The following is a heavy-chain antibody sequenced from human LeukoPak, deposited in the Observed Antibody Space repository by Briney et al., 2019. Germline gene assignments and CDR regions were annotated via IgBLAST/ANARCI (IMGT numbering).Heavy chain of an antibody. CDR3: ARDESGGYYVY. J-gene: IGHJ4*02. D-gene: IGHD1-26*01. CDR1: GFTFSRHG. Sequence: GGSLRLSCEASGFTFSRHGMSWVRQAPGRGLEWVANIKQDGSMKQYADSVRGRFIISRENAKNSVYLQLSSLKAEDSAVYFCARDESGGYYVYWGQGTLVTVSS. V-gene: IGHV3-7*01. CDR2: IKQDGSMK.